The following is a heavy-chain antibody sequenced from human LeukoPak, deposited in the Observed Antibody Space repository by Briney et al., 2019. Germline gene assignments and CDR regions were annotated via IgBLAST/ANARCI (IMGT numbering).Heavy chain of an antibody. CDR2: LSGSGAGT. CDR1: GFTFSDYA. CDR3: ARDSGQQLDY. Sequence: GGSLRLSCAASGFTFSDYALGWVRQAPGRGLEWVATLSGSGAGTYYSDSVQGRFTISRDNSKRTLFPQMNSLRAEDTAVYYCARDSGQQLDYWGQGTLVTVSS. D-gene: IGHD6-13*01. J-gene: IGHJ4*02. V-gene: IGHV3-23*01.